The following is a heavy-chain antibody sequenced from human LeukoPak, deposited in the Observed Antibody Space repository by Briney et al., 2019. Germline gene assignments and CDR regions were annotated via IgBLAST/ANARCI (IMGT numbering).Heavy chain of an antibody. CDR1: GFTFSSYS. CDR2: ISSSSYL. CDR3: ARVGHYYDSSGYYYVFDY. V-gene: IGHV3-21*01. J-gene: IGHJ4*02. D-gene: IGHD3-22*01. Sequence: GGSLRLSCAASGFTFSSYSMNWVRQSPGKGLEWVSSISSSSYLYYADSVKGRFTISRDNAKNSLYLQMNSLRAEDTAVYYCARVGHYYDSSGYYYVFDYWGQGTLVTVSS.